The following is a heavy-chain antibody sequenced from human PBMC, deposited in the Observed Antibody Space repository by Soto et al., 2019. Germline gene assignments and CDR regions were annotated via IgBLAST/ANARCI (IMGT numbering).Heavy chain of an antibody. Sequence: PGESLKISCKGSGYSFTSYWIGWVRQMPGKGLEWMGIIYPGDSDTRYSPSFQGQVTISADKSISTAYLQWSSLKASDTAMYYCARQAEGWLRSVWFDPRGQRTPVTVSS. CDR1: GYSFTSYW. CDR2: IYPGDSDT. D-gene: IGHD5-12*01. V-gene: IGHV5-51*01. J-gene: IGHJ5*02. CDR3: ARQAEGWLRSVWFDP.